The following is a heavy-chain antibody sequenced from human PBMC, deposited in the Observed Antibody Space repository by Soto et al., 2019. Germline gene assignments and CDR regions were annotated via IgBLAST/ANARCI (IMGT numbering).Heavy chain of an antibody. Sequence: GGSLRLSCAASGFTFSSYAMSWVRQAPGKGLEWVSAISGSGGSTYYADSVKGRFTISRDNSKNTLYLQMNSLRAEDTAVYYCAKDGCEYCSTYYYYYGMDVWGQGTTVTVSS. CDR2: ISGSGGST. CDR1: GFTFSSYA. CDR3: AKDGCEYCSTYYYYYGMDV. V-gene: IGHV3-23*01. D-gene: IGHD2-2*01. J-gene: IGHJ6*02.